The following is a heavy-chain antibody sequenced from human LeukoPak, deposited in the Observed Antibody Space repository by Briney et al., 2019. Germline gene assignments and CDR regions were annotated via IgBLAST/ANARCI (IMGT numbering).Heavy chain of an antibody. CDR1: GYTFTSLD. J-gene: IGHJ4*02. D-gene: IGHD5-24*01. V-gene: IGHV1-8*03. Sequence: ASVKVSCKASGYTFTSLDIDWVRQAPGQGLEWMGWMNPNSGNRGYAQQFQGKLTITMNTSISTAYMELSSLRSEDTAVYYCARVDGSPDYWGQGTLVTVSS. CDR3: ARVDGSPDY. CDR2: MNPNSGNR.